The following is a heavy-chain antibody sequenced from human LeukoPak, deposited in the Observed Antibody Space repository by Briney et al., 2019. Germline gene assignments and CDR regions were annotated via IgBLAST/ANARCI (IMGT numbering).Heavy chain of an antibody. CDR3: ARVTYDSSGYLYYFDY. J-gene: IGHJ4*02. V-gene: IGHV3-48*03. CDR2: ISSSGSTI. D-gene: IGHD3-22*01. Sequence: GGSLRLSCAASGFTFSTYEMNWVRQAPGKGLEWVSYISSSGSTIYYAGSVKGRFTISRDNAKNSLYLQMNSLRAEDTAVYYCARVTYDSSGYLYYFDYWGQGTLVTVSS. CDR1: GFTFSTYE.